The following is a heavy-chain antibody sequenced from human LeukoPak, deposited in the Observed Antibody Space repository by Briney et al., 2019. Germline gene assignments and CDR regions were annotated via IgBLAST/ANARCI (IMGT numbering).Heavy chain of an antibody. J-gene: IGHJ4*02. D-gene: IGHD3-10*01. V-gene: IGHV3-74*01. CDR2: INTDGSST. Sequence: GGSLRLSCAASGFTFSTYWMHWVRQAPGKGLVWVSRINTDGSSTSYADSVKGRFTISRDNSKNALYMQMNSLRAEDTAVYYCARSRGGSGSYYKQTFDYWGQGTQVTVSS. CDR3: ARSRGGSGSYYKQTFDY. CDR1: GFTFSTYW.